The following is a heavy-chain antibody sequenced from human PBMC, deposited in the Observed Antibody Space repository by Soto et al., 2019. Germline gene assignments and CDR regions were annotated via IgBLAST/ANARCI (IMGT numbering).Heavy chain of an antibody. J-gene: IGHJ5*02. CDR3: ARDISGVPAAIGSEGVWFDP. CDR2: TYYRSKWYN. V-gene: IGHV6-1*01. Sequence: SQTLSLTCAISGDSVSSNSAAWNWIRQSPSRGLEWLGRTYYRSKWYNDYAVSVKSRITINPDTSKNQFSLQLNSVTPEDTAVYYCARDISGVPAAIGSEGVWFDPWGQGTLVTVSS. D-gene: IGHD2-2*01. CDR1: GDSVSSNSAA.